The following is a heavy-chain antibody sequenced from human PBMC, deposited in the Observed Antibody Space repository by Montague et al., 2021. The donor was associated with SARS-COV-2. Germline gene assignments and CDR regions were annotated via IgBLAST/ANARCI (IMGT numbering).Heavy chain of an antibody. V-gene: IGHV3-30*18. CDR3: AKDLREGYSGGWHYYYYGMDV. Sequence: SLRLSCAASGFTLSSYGMYWVRQAPGKGVEWVAVISYYGSNKNYADSVKGRFTISRDKYKNPPYLQMNNLRAEDTAVYYCAKDLREGYSGGWHYYYYGMDVWGQGTTVTVSS. CDR1: GFTLSSYG. CDR2: ISYYGSNK. D-gene: IGHD6-19*01. J-gene: IGHJ6*02.